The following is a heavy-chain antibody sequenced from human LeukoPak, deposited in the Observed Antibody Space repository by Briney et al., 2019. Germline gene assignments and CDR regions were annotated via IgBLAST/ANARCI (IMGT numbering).Heavy chain of an antibody. CDR2: IIPIFGTA. CDR1: GGTFSSYA. Sequence: SVKVSCKASGGTFSSYAISWVRQVPGQGLEWMGGIIPIFGTANYAQKFQGRVTITADESTSTAYMELSSLRSEDTAVYYCARRLERRGNWFDPWGQGTLVTVSS. CDR3: ARRLERRGNWFDP. V-gene: IGHV1-69*01. J-gene: IGHJ5*02. D-gene: IGHD1-1*01.